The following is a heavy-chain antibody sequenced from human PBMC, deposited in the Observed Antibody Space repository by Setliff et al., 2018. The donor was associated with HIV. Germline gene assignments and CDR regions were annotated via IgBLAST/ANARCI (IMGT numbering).Heavy chain of an antibody. J-gene: IGHJ4*02. CDR3: AIDMVGGWLRPMPDF. CDR2: FDPEDGET. Sequence: ASVKVSCKVSGFTLREVSMHWVRQAPAEGLEWMGYFDPEDGETVDALKFQGRVTMTEDTSTDTAYMELSGLRSEDTAVYYCAIDMVGGWLRPMPDFWGQGALVTVSS. CDR1: GFTLREVS. V-gene: IGHV1-24*01. D-gene: IGHD2-2*01.